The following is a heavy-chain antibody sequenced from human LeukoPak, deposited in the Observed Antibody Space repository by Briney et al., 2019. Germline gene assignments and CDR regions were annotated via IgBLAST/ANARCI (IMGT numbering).Heavy chain of an antibody. J-gene: IGHJ5*02. CDR1: GFTFRTYG. CDR2: MRYDGSNE. CDR3: ARGYYKDWFDP. D-gene: IGHD3-9*01. V-gene: IGHV3-30*02. Sequence: GGSLRLSCAASGFTFRTYGMHWVRQAPGKGLEWVAFMRYDGSNEYYADSVKGRLTISRDNSKNTLYLQMNSLRAEDTAVYYCARGYYKDWFDPWGQGTLVTVSS.